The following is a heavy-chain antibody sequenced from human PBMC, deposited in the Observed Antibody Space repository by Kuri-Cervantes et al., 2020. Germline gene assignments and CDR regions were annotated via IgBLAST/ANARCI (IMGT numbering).Heavy chain of an antibody. V-gene: IGHV3-9*01. J-gene: IGHJ4*02. CDR2: ISRNSGNL. Sequence: LSLTCAASGFTFDDYAMHWVRQAPGKGLEWVSGISRNSGNLGYADSVKGRFTISRDNAKNSLSLQMNSLRAEDTALYYCAKGGFGERSFDYWGQGTLVTVSS. D-gene: IGHD3-10*01. CDR1: GFTFDDYA. CDR3: AKGGFGERSFDY.